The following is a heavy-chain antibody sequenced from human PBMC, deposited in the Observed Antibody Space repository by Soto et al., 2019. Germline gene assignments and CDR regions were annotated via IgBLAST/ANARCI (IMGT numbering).Heavy chain of an antibody. CDR3: ARLYCSSTSCYPGGMDV. Sequence: QVQLVQSGAEVKKPGSSVKVSCKASGGTFSSYAISWVRQAPGQGLEWMGWIIPIFGTAHYARKFQGRVTITADKSTSTAYMELSSLRSEDTAVYYCARLYCSSTSCYPGGMDVWGQGTTVAVSS. D-gene: IGHD2-2*01. V-gene: IGHV1-69*06. CDR1: GGTFSSYA. CDR2: IIPIFGTA. J-gene: IGHJ6*02.